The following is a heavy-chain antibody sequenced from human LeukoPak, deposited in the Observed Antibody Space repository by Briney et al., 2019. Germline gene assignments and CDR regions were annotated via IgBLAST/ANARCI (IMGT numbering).Heavy chain of an antibody. Sequence: GGSLRLSCAASGFTFSSYGMHWVRQAPGKGLEWVAVIWYDGSNKYYADSVKGRFTISRDNSKNTLYLQMNSLRAEDTAVYYCAKSYYYDSSGQYGMDVWGQGTTVTVSS. J-gene: IGHJ6*02. V-gene: IGHV3-33*06. CDR1: GFTFSSYG. D-gene: IGHD3-22*01. CDR3: AKSYYYDSSGQYGMDV. CDR2: IWYDGSNK.